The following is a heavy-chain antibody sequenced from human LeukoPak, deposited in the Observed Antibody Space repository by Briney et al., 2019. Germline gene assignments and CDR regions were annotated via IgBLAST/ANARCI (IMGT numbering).Heavy chain of an antibody. CDR3: ARSSGSYYNHDH. CDR1: GFTFSSYS. V-gene: IGHV3-48*02. D-gene: IGHD3-10*01. J-gene: IGHJ4*02. Sequence: GGSLILSCVASGFTFSSYSMNWVRQAPGKGLEWVSYISSSSSTIFYADSVKGRFTVSRDNAKNSLYLQMNSLRDEDTAVYYCARSSGSYYNHDHWGQGTLVTVSS. CDR2: ISSSSSTI.